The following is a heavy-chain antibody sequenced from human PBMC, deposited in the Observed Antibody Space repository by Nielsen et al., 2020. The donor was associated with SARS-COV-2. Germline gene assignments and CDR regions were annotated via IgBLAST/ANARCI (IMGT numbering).Heavy chain of an antibody. CDR2: IYYSGST. CDR3: ARSAAYYDFWSGYSLDY. J-gene: IGHJ4*02. D-gene: IGHD3-3*01. Sequence: SETLSLTCTVSGGSISSGGYYWSWIRQPPGKGLEWIGYIYYSGSTNYNPSLKSRLTISVDTSRNQFSLNLRSVTAADTAVYYCARSAAYYDFWSGYSLDYWGQGTLVTVSS. CDR1: GGSISSGGYY. V-gene: IGHV4-61*08.